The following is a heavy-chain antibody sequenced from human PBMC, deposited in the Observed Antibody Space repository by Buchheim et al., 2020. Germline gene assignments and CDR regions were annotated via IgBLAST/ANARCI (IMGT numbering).Heavy chain of an antibody. D-gene: IGHD3-3*01. CDR3: AREVQFDFGVLRAYFFDY. J-gene: IGHJ4*02. CDR2: ISAYSGDT. V-gene: IGHV1-18*01. Sequence: QVQLLQSGAEVKKPGASVKVSCKASGYSFTNYGISWVRQAPGQGLEWMGWISAYSGDTKYAEKVQGRVTMTTDTSTSTVYMEMRSLRSDDTAVYFCAREVQFDFGVLRAYFFDYWGQGIL. CDR1: GYSFTNYG.